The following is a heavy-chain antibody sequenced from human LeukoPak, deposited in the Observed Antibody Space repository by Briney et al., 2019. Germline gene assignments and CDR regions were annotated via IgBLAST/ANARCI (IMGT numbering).Heavy chain of an antibody. J-gene: IGHJ4*02. CDR2: ISGSGSST. CDR3: AKAVGSGWRYYFDY. Sequence: GGSLRLSCVASGFTFNTYAMTWVRQSPGKGLEWVSVISGSGSSTYYADSVKGRFTISRDNSKNTLYLQMNSLRAEDTAVYYCAKAVGSGWRYYFDYWGQGTLVTVSS. V-gene: IGHV3-23*01. CDR1: GFTFNTYA. D-gene: IGHD6-19*01.